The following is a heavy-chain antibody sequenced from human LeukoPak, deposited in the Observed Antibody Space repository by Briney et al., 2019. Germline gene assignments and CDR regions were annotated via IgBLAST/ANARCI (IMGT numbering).Heavy chain of an antibody. V-gene: IGHV4-61*01. CDR1: GDPITISSDYN. Sequence: SETLSLTCTVSGDPITISSDYNWTWIPQPPRQGLEGIGYIYCSGSTNYNPSLQSRATISVDTSNNQFPLKLTSVTAADTAVYYCAREYSAFDFWGQGTLVTVSS. J-gene: IGHJ4*02. CDR2: IYCSGST. D-gene: IGHD5-12*01. CDR3: AREYSAFDF.